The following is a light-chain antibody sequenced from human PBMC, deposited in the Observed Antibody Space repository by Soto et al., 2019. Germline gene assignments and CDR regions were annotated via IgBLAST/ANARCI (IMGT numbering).Light chain of an antibody. CDR3: GSYVGSKSFV. V-gene: IGLV2-8*01. Sequence: QSVLTQPPSASGSLGQSVTISCTGTSSDIGDYNDVSWYQQHAGKAPKLMIYEVSQRPSGVPDRFSGSKSGNTASLTVSGLQAEDEADYYCGSYVGSKSFVFGGGTKVTVL. CDR2: EVS. CDR1: SSDIGDYND. J-gene: IGLJ3*02.